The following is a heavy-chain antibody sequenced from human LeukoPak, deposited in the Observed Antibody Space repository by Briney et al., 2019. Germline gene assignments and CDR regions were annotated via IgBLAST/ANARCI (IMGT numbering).Heavy chain of an antibody. V-gene: IGHV4-4*07. CDR3: ARGRMQQLVFDYYYYGMDV. CDR2: IYTSGST. D-gene: IGHD6-13*01. J-gene: IGHJ6*02. Sequence: SETLSLTCTVSGGSISSYYWSWIRQPAGKGLEWIGRIYTSGSTNYNPSLKSRVTMSVDTSKNQFSLKLSSVTAADTAVYYCARGRMQQLVFDYYYYGMDVWGQGTTVTVSS. CDR1: GGSISSYY.